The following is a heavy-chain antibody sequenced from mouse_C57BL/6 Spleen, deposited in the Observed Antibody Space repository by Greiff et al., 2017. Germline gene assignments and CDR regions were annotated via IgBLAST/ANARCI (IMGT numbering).Heavy chain of an antibody. J-gene: IGHJ1*03. Sequence: QVQLQQSGAELVKPGASVKLSCKASGYTFTSYWMHWVKQRPGQGLEWIGMIHPNSGSTNYNEKVKSKATLTVDKSSSTAYMQLSSLTSEDSAVYYCARGGPYWYFDVWGTGTTVTVSS. CDR1: GYTFTSYW. CDR2: IHPNSGST. V-gene: IGHV1-64*01. CDR3: ARGGPYWYFDV.